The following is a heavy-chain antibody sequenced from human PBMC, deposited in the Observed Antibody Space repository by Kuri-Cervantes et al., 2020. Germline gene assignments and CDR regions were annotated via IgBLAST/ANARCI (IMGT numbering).Heavy chain of an antibody. CDR3: AKGYYDNSGLAFFDI. CDR2: ISYDGSNK. V-gene: IGHV3-30*18. CDR1: GFTFSSYS. J-gene: IGHJ3*02. D-gene: IGHD3-22*01. Sequence: GGSLRLSCAASGFTFSSYSMNWVRQAPGKGLEWVAVISYDGSNKYYADSVKGRFTISRDNSKNTLYLQMNSLRAEDTAVYYCAKGYYDNSGLAFFDIWGQGTMVTVSS.